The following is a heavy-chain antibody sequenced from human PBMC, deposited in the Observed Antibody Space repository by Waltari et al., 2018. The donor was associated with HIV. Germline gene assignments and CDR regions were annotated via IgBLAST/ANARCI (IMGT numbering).Heavy chain of an antibody. D-gene: IGHD3-10*01. CDR1: GFTFSSYG. V-gene: IGHV3-30*18. J-gene: IGHJ4*02. CDR3: AKDRRYYGSGAYFDY. Sequence: QVQLVESGGGVVQPGRSLRLSCAASGFTFSSYGMHWARPAPGKGLEWVAVISYDGSNKYYADSVKGRFTISRDNSKNTLYLQMNSLRAEDTAVYYCAKDRRYYGSGAYFDYWGQGTLVTVSS. CDR2: ISYDGSNK.